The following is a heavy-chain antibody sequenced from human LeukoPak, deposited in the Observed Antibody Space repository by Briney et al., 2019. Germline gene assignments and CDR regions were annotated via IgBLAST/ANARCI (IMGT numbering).Heavy chain of an antibody. Sequence: SETLSLTCTVSGGSISSSSYYWGWIRRPPGKGLEWIGSIYYSGSTYYNPSLKSRVTISVDTSKNQFSLKLSSVTAADTAVYYCAGLIAAADEFSTYYFDYWGQGTLVTVSS. CDR3: AGLIAAADEFSTYYFDY. D-gene: IGHD6-13*01. V-gene: IGHV4-39*07. CDR2: IYYSGST. CDR1: GGSISSSSYY. J-gene: IGHJ4*02.